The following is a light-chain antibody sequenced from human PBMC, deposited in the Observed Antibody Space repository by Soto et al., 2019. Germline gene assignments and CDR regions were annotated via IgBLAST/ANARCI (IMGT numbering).Light chain of an antibody. V-gene: IGKV2-28*01. CDR3: IQGLQTPLT. CDR2: LGS. CDR1: QSLLDSNGYNY. J-gene: IGKJ4*01. Sequence: DIVMTQSPLSLPVTPGEPASISCRSSQSLLDSNGYNYLDWYLQKPGQSPQLLIYLGSNRASGVPDRFSGSGLGTEFTPKIRRVEAEDVGIYYCIQGLQTPLTFGGGTKVEIK.